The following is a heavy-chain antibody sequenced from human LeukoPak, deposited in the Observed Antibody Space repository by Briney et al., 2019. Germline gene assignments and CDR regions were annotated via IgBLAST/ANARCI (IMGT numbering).Heavy chain of an antibody. D-gene: IGHD3-10*02. J-gene: IGHJ6*04. CDR2: ISSSGSTI. CDR3: AELGITMIGGV. V-gene: IGHV3-48*03. Sequence: RGSLRLSCAASGFTFSSYEMNWVRQAPGKGLEWVSYISSSGSTIYYADSVKGRFTISRDNAKNSLYLQMNSLRAGDTAVYYCAELGITMIGGVWGKGTTATVSS. CDR1: GFTFSSYE.